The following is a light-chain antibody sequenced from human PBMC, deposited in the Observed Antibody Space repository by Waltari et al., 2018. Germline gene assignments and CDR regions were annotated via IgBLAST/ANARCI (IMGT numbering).Light chain of an antibody. J-gene: IGLJ2*01. CDR2: DVS. CDR1: SNDVRGYNS. CDR3: SSQSSNNVVL. V-gene: IGLV2-14*01. Sequence: QSALTQPASVSGSPGQSVTIFCTGTSNDVRGYNSVSWYQEHPGQAPRVIIYDVSDRTSGVSDRFSGSKSGNTASLTISGLQAEDEADYYCSSQSSNNVVLFGGGTKLTVL.